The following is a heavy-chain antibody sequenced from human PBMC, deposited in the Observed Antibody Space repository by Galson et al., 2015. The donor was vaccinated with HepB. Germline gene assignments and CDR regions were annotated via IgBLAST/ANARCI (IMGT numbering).Heavy chain of an antibody. J-gene: IGHJ4*02. CDR1: GFTFSDSA. D-gene: IGHD3-10*01. CDR3: ARLGNYYGY. V-gene: IGHV3-73*01. Sequence: SLRLSCAASGFTFSDSAMHWVRQAPGKGLEWVGRIRSKFNTYAAEYAASVKGRFTISRADLKNMTCLQMNSLKTEDTAVYYCARLGNYYGYWGQGTLVTVSS. CDR2: IRSKFNTYAA.